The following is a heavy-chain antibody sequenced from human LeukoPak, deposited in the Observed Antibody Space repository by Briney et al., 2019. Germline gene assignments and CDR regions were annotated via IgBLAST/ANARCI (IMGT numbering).Heavy chain of an antibody. CDR1: GFTFSSYG. D-gene: IGHD3-3*01. J-gene: IGHJ6*03. Sequence: GGSLRLSCAASGFTFSSYGMHWVRQAPGKGLEWVAFIRYDGSNKYYADSVKGRFTISRDNSKNTLYLQMNSLRAEDTAVYYCAKPRVRFFYYMDVWGKGTTVTVSS. V-gene: IGHV3-30*02. CDR3: AKPRVRFFYYMDV. CDR2: IRYDGSNK.